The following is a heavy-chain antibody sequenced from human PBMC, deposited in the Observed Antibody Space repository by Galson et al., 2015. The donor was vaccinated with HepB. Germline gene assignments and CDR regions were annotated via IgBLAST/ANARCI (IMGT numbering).Heavy chain of an antibody. CDR2: INWDGGST. J-gene: IGHJ5*02. V-gene: IGHV3-20*01. CDR1: GFTFDDYG. Sequence: SLRLSCAASGFTFDDYGMSWVRQAPGKGLEWVSGINWDGGSTGYADSVKGRFTISRDNAKNSLYLQMNSLRAEDTALYHCARVNSSSWYELDPWGQGTLVTVSS. CDR3: ARVNSSSWYELDP. D-gene: IGHD6-13*01.